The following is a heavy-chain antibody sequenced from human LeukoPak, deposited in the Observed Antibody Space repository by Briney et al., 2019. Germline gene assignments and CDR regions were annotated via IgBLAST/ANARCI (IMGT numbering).Heavy chain of an antibody. CDR2: ISWNSGSI. D-gene: IGHD3/OR15-3a*01. V-gene: IGHV3-9*01. Sequence: PGGSLRLSCAASGFTFDDYAMHWVRQASGKGLEWVSGISWNSGSIGYADSVKGRFTISRDNAKNSLYLQMNSLRAEDTAVYYCARYFGLALDYWGQGTLVTVSS. J-gene: IGHJ4*02. CDR3: ARYFGLALDY. CDR1: GFTFDDYA.